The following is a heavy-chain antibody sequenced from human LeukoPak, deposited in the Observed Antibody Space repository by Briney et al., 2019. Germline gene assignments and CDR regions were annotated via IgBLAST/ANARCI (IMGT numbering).Heavy chain of an antibody. CDR1: GFTVSSNY. J-gene: IGHJ5*01. D-gene: IGHD2-15*01. V-gene: IGHV3-66*01. CDR3: AKGGSPSHNWFNS. CDR2: IYRGGST. Sequence: PGGSLRLSCAASGFTVSSNYISWVRQAPGKGLEWVSVIYRGGSTDYADSVRGRFTISRDKSKNTLYLQMNSLRVEDTAVYYCAKGGSPSHNWFNSWRQGTLVTVSS.